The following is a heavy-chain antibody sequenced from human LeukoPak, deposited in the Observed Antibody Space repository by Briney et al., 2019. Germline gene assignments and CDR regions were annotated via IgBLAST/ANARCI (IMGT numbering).Heavy chain of an antibody. CDR2: INRSGST. CDR3: ARHVGNSGSGSYLTYFDY. J-gene: IGHJ4*02. D-gene: IGHD3-10*01. Sequence: KPSETLSLTCAVYGGSLSGYYWSWIRQPPGKGLEWIGEINRSGSTNYNPSLKGRVTISVDTSKNQFSLKLSSVTAADTAVYYCARHVGNSGSGSYLTYFDYWGQGTLVTVSS. V-gene: IGHV4-34*01. CDR1: GGSLSGYY.